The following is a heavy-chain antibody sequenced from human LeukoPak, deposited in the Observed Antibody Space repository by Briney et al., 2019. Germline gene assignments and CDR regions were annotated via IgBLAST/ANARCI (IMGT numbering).Heavy chain of an antibody. CDR2: ISGGST. CDR3: KDGYCSSTSCSDYFDY. J-gene: IGHJ4*02. CDR1: GFTVSSNE. V-gene: IGHV3-38-3*01. D-gene: IGHD2-2*01. Sequence: GGSLRLSCAASGFTVSSNEMSWVRQAPGKGLEWASSISGGSTYYADSRKGRFTISRDNSKNTLHLQMNSLRAEDTAVYYCKDGYCSSTSCSDYFDYWGQGTLVTVSS.